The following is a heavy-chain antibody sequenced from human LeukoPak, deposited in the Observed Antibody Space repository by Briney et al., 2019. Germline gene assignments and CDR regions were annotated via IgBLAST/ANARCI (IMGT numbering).Heavy chain of an antibody. CDR3: ARRNSSSWVPGAFDI. CDR1: GGSISSGGYY. J-gene: IGHJ3*02. D-gene: IGHD6-13*01. Sequence: PSETLSLTCTVSGGSISSGGYYWSWIRQPAGKGLEWIGRIYTSGSTNYNPSLKSRVTISVDTSKNQFSLKLSSVTAADTAVYYCARRNSSSWVPGAFDIWGQGTMVTVSS. CDR2: IYTSGST. V-gene: IGHV4-61*02.